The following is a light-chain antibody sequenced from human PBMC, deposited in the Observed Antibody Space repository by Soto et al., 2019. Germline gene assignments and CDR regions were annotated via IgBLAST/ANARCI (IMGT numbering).Light chain of an antibody. CDR1: QSVSSY. J-gene: IGKJ1*01. V-gene: IGKV3-11*01. CDR3: QQARR. CDR2: DAS. Sequence: EIVLTQSPATLSLSPGERATLSCRASQSVSSYLAWYQQKPGQAPRLLIYDASNRATGIPARFSGSGSGTDFTLTISSLEPEDSAVYYCQQARRFGQGNKVEIK.